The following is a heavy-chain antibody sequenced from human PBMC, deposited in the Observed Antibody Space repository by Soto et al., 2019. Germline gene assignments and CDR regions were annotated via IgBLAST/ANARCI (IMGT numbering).Heavy chain of an antibody. J-gene: IGHJ4*02. Sequence: SETLSLTCIVSGGSIISGAYFWTWIRQFPGKGLEWIAYISYTGATYYNPSLKSRVTILADTSKNQFSLKLNSVTSADTAVYYCARGGPVSVSPAWQLLGYFDYWGQGTLVTVSS. CDR1: GGSIISGAYF. V-gene: IGHV4-31*03. CDR2: ISYTGAT. D-gene: IGHD2-15*01. CDR3: ARGGPVSVSPAWQLLGYFDY.